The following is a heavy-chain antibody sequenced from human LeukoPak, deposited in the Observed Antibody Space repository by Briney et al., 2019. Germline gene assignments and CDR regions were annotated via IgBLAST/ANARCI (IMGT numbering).Heavy chain of an antibody. CDR2: INPNSGGT. Sequence: GASVKVSCKASGYTFTGYYMHWVRQAPGQGLEWMGRINPNSGGTNYAQKFQGRVTMTRDTSISTAYMELSRLRSDGTAVYYCARGSSSWRTYYYYYGMDVWGQGTTVTVSS. J-gene: IGHJ6*02. D-gene: IGHD6-13*01. V-gene: IGHV1-2*06. CDR1: GYTFTGYY. CDR3: ARGSSSWRTYYYYYGMDV.